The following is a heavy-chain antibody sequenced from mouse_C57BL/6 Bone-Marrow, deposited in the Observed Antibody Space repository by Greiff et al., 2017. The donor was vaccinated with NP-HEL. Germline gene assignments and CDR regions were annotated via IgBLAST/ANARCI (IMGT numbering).Heavy chain of an antibody. CDR3: TRWGLRLYYFDY. Sequence: VQLQQSGAELVRPGASVTLSCKASGYTFTDYEMHWVKQTPVHGLEWIGAIDPETGGTAYNQKFKGKAILTADKSSSTAYMVLRSLTSEYSAVYYCTRWGLRLYYFDYWGQGTTLTVSS. D-gene: IGHD1-1*01. CDR1: GYTFTDYE. J-gene: IGHJ2*01. CDR2: IDPETGGT. V-gene: IGHV1-15*01.